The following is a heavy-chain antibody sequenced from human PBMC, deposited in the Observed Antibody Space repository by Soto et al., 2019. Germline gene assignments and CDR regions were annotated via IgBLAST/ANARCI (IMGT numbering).Heavy chain of an antibody. CDR2: IYYSGTT. D-gene: IGHD6-13*01. Sequence: ETLALTCTVSGAYMSSYFWEWFRQSPGKGLEWIAYIYYSGTTYYNPSLKSRVTMSVDTSKNQFSLKLSSVTAADTAVYYCARRESKQQLVRAYSDGMDLWGHGTTVTVS. CDR1: GAYMSSYF. J-gene: IGHJ6*02. CDR3: ARRESKQQLVRAYSDGMDL. V-gene: IGHV4-59*08.